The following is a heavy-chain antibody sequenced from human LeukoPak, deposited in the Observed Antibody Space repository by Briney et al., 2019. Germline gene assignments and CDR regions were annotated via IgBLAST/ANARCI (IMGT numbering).Heavy chain of an antibody. Sequence: PSQTLSLTCDISGGSTSSGGYSWNWIRQPPGKGLEWIGYSFQTGTTYYNASLKSRVTISVDRSKNQFSLQLTSVTAADTAVYYCARSYDTSGYFHALHIWGQGTMVTVSS. V-gene: IGHV4-30-2*01. CDR2: SFQTGTT. CDR1: GGSTSSGGYS. J-gene: IGHJ3*02. D-gene: IGHD3-22*01. CDR3: ARSYDTSGYFHALHI.